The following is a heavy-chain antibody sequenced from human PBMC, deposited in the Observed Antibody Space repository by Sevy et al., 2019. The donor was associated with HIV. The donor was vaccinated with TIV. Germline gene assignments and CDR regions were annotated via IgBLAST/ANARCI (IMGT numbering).Heavy chain of an antibody. CDR2: IRSKAYGGTT. D-gene: IGHD6-13*01. J-gene: IGHJ4*02. Sequence: GGSLRLSCTGSGFTFGDYAVSWVRQAPGKGLEWVGFIRSKAYGGTTDNAASVKGRFTISRDDSKSIADLQMNSLKTEDTAVYYCTRDQWQHLVRPHCDYWGQGTLVTVSS. CDR1: GFTFGDYA. CDR3: TRDQWQHLVRPHCDY. V-gene: IGHV3-49*04.